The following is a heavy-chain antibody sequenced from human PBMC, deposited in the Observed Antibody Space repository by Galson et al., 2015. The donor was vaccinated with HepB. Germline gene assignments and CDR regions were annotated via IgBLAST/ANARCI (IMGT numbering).Heavy chain of an antibody. CDR3: AGLGGQWLSDY. Sequence: ETLSLTCAVSGGSLSTINWWSWVRQPPGKGLEWIGEIYHSGSTNYNPSLKSRVSISVDMSKNQFSLKLNSVTAADTAVYYCAGLGGQWLSDYWGQGTQVTVSS. CDR2: IYHSGST. J-gene: IGHJ4*02. CDR1: GGSLSTINW. D-gene: IGHD6-19*01. V-gene: IGHV4-4*02.